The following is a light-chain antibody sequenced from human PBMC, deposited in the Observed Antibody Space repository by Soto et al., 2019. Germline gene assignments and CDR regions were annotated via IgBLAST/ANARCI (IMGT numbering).Light chain of an antibody. CDR3: SSHTSGSTRV. V-gene: IGLV2-14*01. CDR1: FSDVGGYDY. Sequence: QSALTQPASVSGSPGQSIAISCTGTFSDVGGYDYVSWYQQHPDKAPKLMIYEVTKRPSGVSNRFSGSKSGNTASLTISGLQPEDEADYYCSSHTSGSTRVFRSETKLTVL. CDR2: EVT. J-gene: IGLJ1*01.